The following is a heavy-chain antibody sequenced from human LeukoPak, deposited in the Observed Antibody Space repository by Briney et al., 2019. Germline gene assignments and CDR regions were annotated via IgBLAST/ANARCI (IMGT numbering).Heavy chain of an antibody. J-gene: IGHJ6*04. Sequence: ASVKVSCKASGYTFTGYYMHWVRQAPGQGLEWMGWINPNSGGTNYAQKFQGRVTITRNTSISTAYMELSSLRSEDTAVYYCASSTFRIAALDVWGKGTTVTVSS. CDR3: ASSTFRIAALDV. CDR1: GYTFTGYY. CDR2: INPNSGGT. V-gene: IGHV1-2*02. D-gene: IGHD6-13*01.